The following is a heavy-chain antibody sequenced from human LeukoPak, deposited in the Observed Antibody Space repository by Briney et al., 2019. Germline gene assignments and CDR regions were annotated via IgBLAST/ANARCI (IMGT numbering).Heavy chain of an antibody. Sequence: GGSLRLSCAASGFTFSSYSMNWVRQAPGKGLEWVSSISSSSSYIYYADSVKGRFTISRDNARNSLYLQMNSLRAEDTAVYYCARDMDYYDSSGYNYWGQGTLVTVSS. CDR2: ISSSSSYI. CDR3: ARDMDYYDSSGYNY. V-gene: IGHV3-21*01. D-gene: IGHD3-22*01. CDR1: GFTFSSYS. J-gene: IGHJ4*02.